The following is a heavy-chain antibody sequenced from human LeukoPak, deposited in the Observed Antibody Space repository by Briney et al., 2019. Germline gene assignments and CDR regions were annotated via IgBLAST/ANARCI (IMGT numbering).Heavy chain of an antibody. J-gene: IGHJ5*02. CDR3: ARAPTITIFGVVIKQAWFDP. Sequence: SEALSLTCTVSGGSVSSGSYYWSWIRQPPGKGLEWIGYIYYSGSTNYNPSLKSRVTISVDTSKNQFSLKLSSVTAADTAVYYCARAPTITIFGVVIKQAWFDPWGQGTLVTVSS. CDR2: IYYSGST. V-gene: IGHV4-61*01. CDR1: GGSVSSGSYY. D-gene: IGHD3-3*01.